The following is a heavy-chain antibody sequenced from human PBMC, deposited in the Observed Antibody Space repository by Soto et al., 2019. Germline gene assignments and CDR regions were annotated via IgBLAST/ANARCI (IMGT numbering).Heavy chain of an antibody. CDR1: GFTFSSYG. CDR3: ARMASSGWPEYFQH. Sequence: GGSLRLSCAASGFTFSSYGMHWVRQAPGKGLEWVAVIWYDGSNKYYADSVKGRFTISRDNSKNTLYLQMNSLRAEDTAVYYCARMASSGWPEYFQHWGQGTLVTVSS. V-gene: IGHV3-33*01. J-gene: IGHJ1*01. D-gene: IGHD6-19*01. CDR2: IWYDGSNK.